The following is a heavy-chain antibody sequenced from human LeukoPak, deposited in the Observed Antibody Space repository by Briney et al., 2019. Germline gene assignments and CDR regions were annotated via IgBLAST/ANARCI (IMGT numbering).Heavy chain of an antibody. D-gene: IGHD3-10*01. Sequence: PSETLSLTCAVYGGSFSGYYWSWIRQPPGKGLEWIGEINHSGSTNYNPSLKSRVTISVDTSKNQFSLKLSSVTAADTAVYYCARSNVLLWFGELLPRAFDIWGQGTMVTVSS. J-gene: IGHJ3*02. CDR2: INHSGST. CDR3: ARSNVLLWFGELLPRAFDI. CDR1: GGSFSGYY. V-gene: IGHV4-34*01.